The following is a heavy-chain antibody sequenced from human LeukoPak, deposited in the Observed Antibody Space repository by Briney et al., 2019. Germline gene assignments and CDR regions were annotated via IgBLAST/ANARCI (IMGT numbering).Heavy chain of an antibody. Sequence: GGSLRLSCVASGFTVSNYYMSWVRKAPGKGLEWVSYISSSSSTIYYADSVKGRFTISRDKAKNSLYLQMNSLRAEDTAVYYCARGGGGRYCSSTSCYFAYWGQGTLVTVSS. D-gene: IGHD2-2*01. CDR1: GFTVSNYY. J-gene: IGHJ4*02. CDR3: ARGGGGRYCSSTSCYFAY. CDR2: ISSSSSTI. V-gene: IGHV3-11*04.